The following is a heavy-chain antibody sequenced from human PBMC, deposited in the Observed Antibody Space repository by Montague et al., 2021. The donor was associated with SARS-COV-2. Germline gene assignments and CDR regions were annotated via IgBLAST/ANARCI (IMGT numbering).Heavy chain of an antibody. CDR3: AHAVLMPYSDSGTLHCFDP. Sequence: PALVKPTQTLTLTCTFSGFSLTTSGVGVGWIRQSPGKALEWLALLYWDDDKRYSPSLYNRLTITKDSFRNQVVLTMTNMDPVDTGTYYYAHAVLMPYSDSGTLHCFDPWGPGTLVTVSS. V-gene: IGHV2-5*02. CDR2: LYWDDDK. D-gene: IGHD3-10*01. CDR1: GFSLTTSGVG. J-gene: IGHJ5*02.